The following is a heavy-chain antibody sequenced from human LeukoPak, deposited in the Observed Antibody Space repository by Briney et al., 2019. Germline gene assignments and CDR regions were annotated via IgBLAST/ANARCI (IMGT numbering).Heavy chain of an antibody. CDR3: ARDFYAFDI. Sequence: SETLSLTCTVSGGSISTDSWSWIRQPPGKGLEWIGYIYYSGSTNYNPSLKSRVTISVDTSTNQFSLKLSSVTAADTAVYYCARDFYAFDIWGQGTMVTVSS. CDR1: GGSISTDS. D-gene: IGHD2/OR15-2a*01. CDR2: IYYSGST. J-gene: IGHJ3*02. V-gene: IGHV4-59*01.